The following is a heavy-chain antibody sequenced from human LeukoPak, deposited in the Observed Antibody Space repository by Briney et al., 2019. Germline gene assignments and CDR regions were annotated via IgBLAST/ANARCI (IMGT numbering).Heavy chain of an antibody. CDR2: IIPIFGTA. CDR1: GGTFSSYA. CDR3: ARNKGYCSGGSCYWFDY. J-gene: IGHJ4*02. V-gene: IGHV1-69*05. Sequence: GASVKVSCKASGGTFSSYAISWVRQAPGQGLEWMGGIIPIFGTANYAQKFQGRVTITTDESTSTAYMELSSLRSEDTAVYYCARNKGYCSGGSCYWFDYWGQGTLVPVSS. D-gene: IGHD2-15*01.